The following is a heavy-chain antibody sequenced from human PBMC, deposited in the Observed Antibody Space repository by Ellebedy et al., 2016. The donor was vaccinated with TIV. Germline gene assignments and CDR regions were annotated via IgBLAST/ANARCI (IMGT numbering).Heavy chain of an antibody. CDR3: ARGRKMDRGALNWFDP. J-gene: IGHJ5*02. CDR2: IYYSGST. V-gene: IGHV4-59*12. CDR1: GDSINSYY. D-gene: IGHD3-10*01. Sequence: SETLSLTCTVSGDSINSYYWSWIRPPPGKGLELIGYIYYSGSTNYNPSLKSRVTISVDTSKNQFSLKLSSVTAADTAVYYCARGRKMDRGALNWFDPWGQGTLVTVSS.